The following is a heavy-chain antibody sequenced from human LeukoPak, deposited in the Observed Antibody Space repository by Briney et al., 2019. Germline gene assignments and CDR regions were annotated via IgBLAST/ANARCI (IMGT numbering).Heavy chain of an antibody. CDR3: ARGFPTGDRAGVDY. Sequence: ASVKVSCKASGYTFTGYYMHWVRQAPGQGLEWMGWINPNSGGTNYAQKFQGRVTMTRNTSISTAYMELSSLRSEDTAVYYCARGFPTGDRAGVDYWGQGTLVTVSS. CDR1: GYTFTGYY. J-gene: IGHJ4*02. V-gene: IGHV1-2*02. CDR2: INPNSGGT. D-gene: IGHD7-27*01.